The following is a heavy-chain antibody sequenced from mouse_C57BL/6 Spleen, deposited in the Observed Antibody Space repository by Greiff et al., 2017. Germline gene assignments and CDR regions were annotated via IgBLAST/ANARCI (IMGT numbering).Heavy chain of an antibody. CDR3: ARRDYGSSYAMDY. V-gene: IGHV1-85*01. CDR2: IYPRDGST. CDR1: GYTFTSYD. D-gene: IGHD1-1*01. J-gene: IGHJ4*01. Sequence: VQLVESGPELVKPGASVKLSCKASGYTFTSYDINWVKQRPGQGLEWIGWIYPRDGSTKYNEKFKGKATLTVDTSSSTAYMELHSLTSEDSAVYFCARRDYGSSYAMDYWGQGTSVTVSS.